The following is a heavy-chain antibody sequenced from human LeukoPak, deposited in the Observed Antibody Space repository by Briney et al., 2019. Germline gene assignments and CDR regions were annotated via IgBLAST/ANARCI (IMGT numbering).Heavy chain of an antibody. J-gene: IGHJ2*01. D-gene: IGHD3-10*01. CDR1: GGSISSSSYY. CDR3: ARHVGSYNMVRGVWGHYWYFDL. Sequence: PSETLSLTCTVSGGSISSSSYYWGWIRQPPGKGLEWIGSIYYSGSTYYNPSLKSRVTISVDTSKNQFSLKLSSVTAADTAVYYCARHVGSYNMVRGVWGHYWYFDLWGRGTLVTVSS. V-gene: IGHV4-39*01. CDR2: IYYSGST.